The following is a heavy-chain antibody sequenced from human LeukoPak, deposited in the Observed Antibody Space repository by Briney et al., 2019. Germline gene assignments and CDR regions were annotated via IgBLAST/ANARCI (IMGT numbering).Heavy chain of an antibody. CDR3: ARDLAGGTDYCTNGVCSGGY. CDR2: IIPIFGTA. V-gene: IGHV1-69*13. J-gene: IGHJ4*02. D-gene: IGHD2-8*01. Sequence: SVKDSCKASGYTFTSYAISWVPQAPGQGLEWMGGIIPIFGTANYAQKFQGRVTITADESTSTAYMELSSLRSEDTAVYYCARDLAGGTDYCTNGVCSGGYWGQGTLVTVSS. CDR1: GYTFTSYA.